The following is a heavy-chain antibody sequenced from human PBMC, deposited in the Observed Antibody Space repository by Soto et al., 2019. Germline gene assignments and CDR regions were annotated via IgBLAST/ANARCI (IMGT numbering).Heavy chain of an antibody. CDR2: ISSSLTYV. D-gene: IGHD2-2*02. J-gene: IGHJ4*01. CDR1: GFPFNDDY. CDR3: VRSRRLYAIDY. Sequence: QVQLVESGGGLVKPGGSLRLSCAASGFPFNDDYMGWIRQAPGKGMEWVSFISSSLTYVKYADSVKGRFTISRDNAKDSLSLQMNRLRAEDTAVYYGVRSRRLYAIDYWGHGSLVTVSS. V-gene: IGHV3-11*05.